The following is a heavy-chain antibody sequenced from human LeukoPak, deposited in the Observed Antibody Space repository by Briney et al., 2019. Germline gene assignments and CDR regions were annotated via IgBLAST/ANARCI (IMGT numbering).Heavy chain of an antibody. J-gene: IGHJ4*02. D-gene: IGHD6-6*01. CDR3: ARGGSDSDY. V-gene: IGHV3-7*04. CDR2: IKQDGSDE. Sequence: GGSLRLSCEASGFTFSNYWMTWIRQAPGKGLEWVANIKQDGSDENYVDSVKGRFTISRDNGKNSLYLQMNSLRAEDTAVYYCARGGSDSDYWGQGTLVTVSS. CDR1: GFTFSNYW.